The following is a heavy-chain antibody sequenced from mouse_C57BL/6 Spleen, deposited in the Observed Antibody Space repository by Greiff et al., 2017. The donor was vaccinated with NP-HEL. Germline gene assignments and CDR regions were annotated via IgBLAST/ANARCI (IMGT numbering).Heavy chain of an antibody. V-gene: IGHV5-16*01. CDR1: GFTFSDYY. D-gene: IGHD4-1*01. J-gene: IGHJ2*01. CDR3: ARERELGSFDY. CDR2: INYDGSST. Sequence: EVMLVESEGGLVQPGSSMKLSCTASGFTFSDYYMAWVRQVPEKGLEWVANINYDGSSTYYLDSLKSRFIISRDNAKNILYLQMSSLKSEDTATYYCARERELGSFDYWGQGTTLTVSS.